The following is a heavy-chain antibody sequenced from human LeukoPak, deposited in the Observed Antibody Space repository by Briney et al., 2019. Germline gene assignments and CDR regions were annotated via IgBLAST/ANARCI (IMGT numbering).Heavy chain of an antibody. CDR3: ARHLSSITSCPHY. Sequence: GESLKISFKGSGXSFTTYCIAWVRQMPGKGLEWMGVIYPGNSDITYSPSFQGQVTISVDKSISTAYLQWSSLKASDTAIYYCARHLSSITSCPHYWGQGTLVTVSS. V-gene: IGHV5-51*01. D-gene: IGHD2-2*01. J-gene: IGHJ4*02. CDR1: GXSFTTYC. CDR2: IYPGNSDI.